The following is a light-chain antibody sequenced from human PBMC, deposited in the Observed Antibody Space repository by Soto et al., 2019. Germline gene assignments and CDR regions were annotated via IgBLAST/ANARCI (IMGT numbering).Light chain of an antibody. CDR1: QDVSSK. J-gene: IGKJ4*02. CDR2: DAS. CDR3: LQYIRWPLT. Sequence: EMVVTQSPATLSVSTGERVTLSCRASQDVSSKLAWYQQKPGQPPSLLIYDASTRDTGTPARFSGSGSGTEFTLAVSSLQAEDYAIYCCLQYIRWPLTFGGGTKVEIK. V-gene: IGKV3D-15*01.